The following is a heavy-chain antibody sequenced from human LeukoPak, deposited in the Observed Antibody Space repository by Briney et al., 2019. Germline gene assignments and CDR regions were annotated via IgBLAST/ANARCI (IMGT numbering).Heavy chain of an antibody. D-gene: IGHD6-19*01. J-gene: IGHJ6*03. V-gene: IGHV3-74*01. CDR1: GFTFSSYW. Sequence: GGSLRLSCAASGFTFSSYWMHWVRQAPGKGLVWVSRINIDGSSTSYADSVKGRFPILRDNAKNTVYLQMNSLRAEDTAVYYCARGQKSVGRVLAGTTTYNYYYYMDVWGKGTTVTVSS. CDR3: ARGQKSVGRVLAGTTTYNYYYYMDV. CDR2: INIDGSST.